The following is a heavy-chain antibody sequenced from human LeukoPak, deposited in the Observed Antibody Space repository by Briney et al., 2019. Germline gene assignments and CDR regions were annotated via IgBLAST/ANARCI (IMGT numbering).Heavy chain of an antibody. D-gene: IGHD3-10*01. J-gene: IGHJ3*01. CDR3: ARDSITMVRGSV. CDR1: VFTFSDYS. Sequence: GGSLRLSCAASVFTFSDYSMNWVRQAPGKGLEWVSSISTSGSFIYYADSVKGRFTISRDNSKNTLYLQMNSLRAEDTAVYYCARDSITMVRGSVWGQGTMVTVSS. V-gene: IGHV3-21*04. CDR2: ISTSGSFI.